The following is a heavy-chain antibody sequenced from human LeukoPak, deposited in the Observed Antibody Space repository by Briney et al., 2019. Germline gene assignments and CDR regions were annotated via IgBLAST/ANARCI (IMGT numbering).Heavy chain of an antibody. D-gene: IGHD3-22*01. CDR1: GFTVSSNY. Sequence: PGGSLGLSCAASGFTVSSNYMSWVRQAPGKGLEWVSVIYSGGSTYYADSVKGRFTISRDNSKNTLYLQMNSLRAEDTAVYYCARYYYDSSGYYAAYYFDYWGQGTLVTVSS. V-gene: IGHV3-66*01. CDR3: ARYYYDSSGYYAAYYFDY. CDR2: IYSGGST. J-gene: IGHJ4*02.